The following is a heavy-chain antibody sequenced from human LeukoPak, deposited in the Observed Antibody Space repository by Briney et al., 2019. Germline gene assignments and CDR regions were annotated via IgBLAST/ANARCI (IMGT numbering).Heavy chain of an antibody. CDR2: ISGSGGST. V-gene: IGHV3-23*01. CDR1: GFTFDDYA. J-gene: IGHJ3*02. Sequence: GGSLRLSCAVSGFTFDDYAMHWVRQAPGKGLEWVSAISGSGGSTYYADSVKGRFTISRDNSKNTLYLQMNSLRAEDTAVYYCARDPSTDAFDIWGQGTMVTVSS. CDR3: ARDPSTDAFDI.